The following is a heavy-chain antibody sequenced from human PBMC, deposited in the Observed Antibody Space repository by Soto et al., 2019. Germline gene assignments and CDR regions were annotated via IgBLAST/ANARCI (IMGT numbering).Heavy chain of an antibody. J-gene: IGHJ5*02. Sequence: ASVKVSCKASGYTFTSYDINWVRQATGQGLEWMGWMNPNSGNTGYAQKFQGRVTMTRNTSISTAYMELSSLGSEDTAVYYCARGRLISAPIFGLSRLHPRLSHFDPWGQGTLVTVSS. D-gene: IGHD3-3*01. CDR3: ARGRLISAPIFGLSRLHPRLSHFDP. V-gene: IGHV1-8*01. CDR2: MNPNSGNT. CDR1: GYTFTSYD.